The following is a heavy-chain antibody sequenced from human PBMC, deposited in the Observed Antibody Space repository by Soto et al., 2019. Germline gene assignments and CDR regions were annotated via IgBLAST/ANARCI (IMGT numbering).Heavy chain of an antibody. Sequence: EVQLLESGGGVVQPGGSLRLSCEASGFNFKKFAMSWVRQAPGEGLEWVSGISCCGGSTSYADSVKGRFSLARDDSKNTLSLQLNSLRVEDTARYYCAKADGEQWLIPHLDNRGQGTLVTVS. D-gene: IGHD6-19*01. CDR3: AKADGEQWLIPHLDN. V-gene: IGHV3-23*01. CDR2: ISCCGGST. CDR1: GFNFKKFA. J-gene: IGHJ4*02.